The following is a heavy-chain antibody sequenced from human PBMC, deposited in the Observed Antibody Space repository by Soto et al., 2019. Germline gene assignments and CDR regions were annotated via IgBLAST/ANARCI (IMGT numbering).Heavy chain of an antibody. J-gene: IGHJ4*02. CDR3: ARDRSGYPFF. D-gene: IGHD3-3*01. Sequence: QVQLVQSGAEVKKPGASVKVSCKASGYTFTSYGIRWVRQAPGQGFEWMGWISAYNGNTNDAQKLKGRVTMTTDTSTSTAYMELRRLRSDATAVYSCARDRSGYPFFWGQGTLVTVSS. CDR2: ISAYNGNT. CDR1: GYTFTSYG. V-gene: IGHV1-18*01.